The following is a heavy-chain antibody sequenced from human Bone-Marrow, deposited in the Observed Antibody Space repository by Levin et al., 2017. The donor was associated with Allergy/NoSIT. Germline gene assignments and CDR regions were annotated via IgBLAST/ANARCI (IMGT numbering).Heavy chain of an antibody. V-gene: IGHV4-34*01. CDR2: INHSGST. CDR3: ARGCTIFGVGEFDY. J-gene: IGHJ4*02. Sequence: SETLSLTCAVYGGSFSGYYWSWIRQPPGKGLEWIGEINHSGSTNYNPSLKSRVTISVDTSKNQFSLKLSSVTAADTAVYYCARGCTIFGVGEFDYWGQGTLVTVSS. CDR1: GGSFSGYY. D-gene: IGHD3-3*01.